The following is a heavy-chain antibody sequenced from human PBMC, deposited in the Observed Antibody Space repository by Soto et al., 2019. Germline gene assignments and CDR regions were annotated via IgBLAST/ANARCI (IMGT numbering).Heavy chain of an antibody. CDR2: ISIGSSTI. V-gene: IGHV3-48*02. J-gene: IGHJ5*02. Sequence: EVQVVESGGGLVQPGGSLRLSCAASGFTFSSYSMNWARQAPGKGLEWVSYISIGSSTIYYADSVKGRFTISRDDAKTSLYLQMTSLRDEDTAVYYCARDNGMAGSFDPWGQGTLVTVSS. D-gene: IGHD2-8*01. CDR1: GFTFSSYS. CDR3: ARDNGMAGSFDP.